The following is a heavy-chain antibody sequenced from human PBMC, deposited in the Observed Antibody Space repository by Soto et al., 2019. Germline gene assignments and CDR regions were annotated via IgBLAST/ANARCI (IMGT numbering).Heavy chain of an antibody. CDR1: GYSFTSYW. Sequence: GESLKISCKGFGYSFTSYWIGWVRQMPGKGLEWMGIIYPGDSDTRYSPSFQGQVTISADKSISTAYLQWSSLKASDTAMYYCARGPQLVRNWFDPWGQGTLVTVSS. CDR2: IYPGDSDT. CDR3: ARGPQLVRNWFDP. V-gene: IGHV5-51*01. D-gene: IGHD6-13*01. J-gene: IGHJ5*02.